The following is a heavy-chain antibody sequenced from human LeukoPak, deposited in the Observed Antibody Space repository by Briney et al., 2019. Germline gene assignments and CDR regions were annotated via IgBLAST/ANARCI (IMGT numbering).Heavy chain of an antibody. D-gene: IGHD2-2*01. V-gene: IGHV1-24*01. CDR1: GYTLTELS. Sequence: ASVKVSCKVSGYTLTELSMHWVRQAPGKGLEWMGGFDPEDGETIYAQKFQGRVTMTEDTSTDTAYMELSSLRSEDTAVYYCATDRVVLPAASKDAFDIWGQGTMVTVSS. CDR3: ATDRVVLPAASKDAFDI. J-gene: IGHJ3*02. CDR2: FDPEDGET.